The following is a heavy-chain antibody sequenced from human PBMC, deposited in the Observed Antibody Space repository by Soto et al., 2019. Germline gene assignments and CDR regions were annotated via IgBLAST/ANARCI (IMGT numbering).Heavy chain of an antibody. CDR3: ARGGDEVVPAAAYYYYYMDV. V-gene: IGHV3-74*01. J-gene: IGHJ6*03. CDR1: GFTFSSYW. Sequence: AGGSLRLSCAASGFTFSSYWMHWVRQAPGKGLVWVSRINSDGSSTSYADSVKGRFTISRDNAKNTLYLQMNSLRAEDTAVYYCARGGDEVVPAAAYYYYYMDVWGKGTTVTVSS. CDR2: INSDGSST. D-gene: IGHD2-2*01.